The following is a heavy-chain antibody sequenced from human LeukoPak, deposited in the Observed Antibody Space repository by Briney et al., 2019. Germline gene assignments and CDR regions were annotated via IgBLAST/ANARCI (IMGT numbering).Heavy chain of an antibody. Sequence: GASVKVSCEASGYTFTGYYMHWVRQAPGQGLEWMGRINPNSGGTNYVEKLQGRVTMTRDTSISTAYMELSRLTSDDTAMYYCARWSNSGFDYWGQGTLVTVSS. CDR1: GYTFTGYY. CDR2: INPNSGGT. CDR3: ARWSNSGFDY. J-gene: IGHJ4*02. V-gene: IGHV1-2*02. D-gene: IGHD1-26*01.